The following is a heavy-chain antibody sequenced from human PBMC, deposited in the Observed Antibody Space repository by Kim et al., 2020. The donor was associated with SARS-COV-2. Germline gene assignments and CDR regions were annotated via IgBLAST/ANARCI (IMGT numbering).Heavy chain of an antibody. CDR1: GGSISGYY. D-gene: IGHD3-10*01. CDR3: ARGSTFYYDSGTYFKPWGYVDF. J-gene: IGHJ4*02. CDR2: IFYTGRT. V-gene: IGHV4-59*01. Sequence: SETLSLTCTVSGGSISGYYWGWIRQPPGKGLEYIGYIFYTGRTNYNPPLKSRVTISFDKSKNQFSLHLNSVTAADTAVYYCARGSTFYYDSGTYFKPWGYVDFWGRGTLVTVSS.